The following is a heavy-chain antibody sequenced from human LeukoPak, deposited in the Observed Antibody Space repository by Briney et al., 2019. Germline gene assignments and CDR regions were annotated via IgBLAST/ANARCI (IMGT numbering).Heavy chain of an antibody. J-gene: IGHJ4*02. CDR1: GGSISSSSYY. D-gene: IGHD6-13*01. V-gene: IGHV4-39*01. CDR2: IYYSGST. Sequence: SETLSLTRTVSGGSISSSSYYWGWIRQPPGKGLEWIGSIYYSGSTYYNPSLKSRVTISVDTSKNQFSLKLSSVTAADTAVYYCATGEQQLAAFDYWGQGTLVTVSS. CDR3: ATGEQQLAAFDY.